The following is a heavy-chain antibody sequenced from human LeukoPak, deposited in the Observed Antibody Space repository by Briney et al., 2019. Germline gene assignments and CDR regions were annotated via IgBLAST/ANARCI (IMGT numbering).Heavy chain of an antibody. Sequence: SETLSLTCTVSGGSISTYYWSWIRQPPGKGLEWIGSIYYSGNTYYNPSLKSRVTISVDTSKNQFSLKLTSVTAADTAVYYCAHFKGGSFDFWGQGTMVTVSS. CDR2: IYYSGNT. CDR1: GGSISTYY. J-gene: IGHJ3*01. V-gene: IGHV4-59*05. CDR3: AHFKGGSFDF. D-gene: IGHD1-26*01.